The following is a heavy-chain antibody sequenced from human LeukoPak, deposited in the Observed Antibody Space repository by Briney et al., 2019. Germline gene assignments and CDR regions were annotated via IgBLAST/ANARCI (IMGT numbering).Heavy chain of an antibody. CDR3: ARGSGETGGYYYVY. J-gene: IGHJ4*02. CDR2: IVPIFGTA. D-gene: IGHD3-22*01. CDR1: GGSFSRYA. V-gene: IGHV1-69*13. Sequence: SVKVSCKASGGSFSRYAISWVRLAPGQGLEWMGGIVPIFGTANYAQKFQGRVTITADESTRTAYMELRTLRSEDTAIYYCARGSGETGGYYYVYWGRGTPVTVSS.